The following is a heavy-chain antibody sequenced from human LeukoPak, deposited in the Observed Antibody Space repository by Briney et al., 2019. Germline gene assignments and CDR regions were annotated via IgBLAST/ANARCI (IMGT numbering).Heavy chain of an antibody. V-gene: IGHV1-2*02. J-gene: IGHJ4*02. CDR3: ARSRGYSSGWSDFDY. Sequence: ASVKVSCKASGYTFTGYYMHWVRQAPGQGREWMGWINPNSGGTNYAQKFQGRVTMTRDTSISTAYMELSRLRSDDTAVYYCARSRGYSSGWSDFDYWGQGTLVTVSS. CDR1: GYTFTGYY. CDR2: INPNSGGT. D-gene: IGHD6-19*01.